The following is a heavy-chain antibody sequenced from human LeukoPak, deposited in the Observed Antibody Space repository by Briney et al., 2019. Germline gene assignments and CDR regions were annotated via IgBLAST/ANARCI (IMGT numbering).Heavy chain of an antibody. CDR3: AELGITMIGGV. D-gene: IGHD3-10*02. J-gene: IGHJ6*04. V-gene: IGHV3-48*01. CDR1: GFTFSTYA. CDR2: LSSSSSVI. Sequence: GGSLRLSCAASGFTFSTYAMDWVRQAPGKGLEWVSYLSSSSSVIYHADSVKGRFTISRDNAKNSLYLQMNSLRAEDTAVYCAELGITMIGGVWGKGTTVTISS.